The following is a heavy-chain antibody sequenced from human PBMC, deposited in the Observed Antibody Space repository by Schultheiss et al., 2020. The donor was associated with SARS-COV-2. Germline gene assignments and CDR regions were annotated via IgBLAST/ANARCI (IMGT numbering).Heavy chain of an antibody. CDR3: ARDINLNKKTSGWYYYYYGMDV. CDR2: ISYDGSNK. D-gene: IGHD6-19*01. V-gene: IGHV3-30*01. CDR1: GSTFGDYA. J-gene: IGHJ6*02. Sequence: GESLKISCAASGSTFGDYAMNWVRQAPGKGLEWVAVISYDGSNKYYADSVKGRFTISRDNSKNTLYLQMNSLRAEDTAVYYCARDINLNKKTSGWYYYYYGMDVWGQGTTVTVSS.